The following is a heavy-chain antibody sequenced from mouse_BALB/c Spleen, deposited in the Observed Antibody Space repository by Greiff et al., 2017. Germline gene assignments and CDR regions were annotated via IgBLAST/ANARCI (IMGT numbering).Heavy chain of an antibody. CDR1: GYAFTSYN. CDR3: AREGVLRLQDLDY. J-gene: IGHJ4*01. V-gene: IGHV1S135*01. CDR2: IDPYNGGT. D-gene: IGHD1-2*01. Sequence: EVQLQQSGPELVKPGASVKVSCKASGYAFTSYNMNWVKQSHGKSLEWIGYIDPYNGGTSYNQKFKGKATLTVDKSSSTAYMHLNSLTSEDSAVYYCAREGVLRLQDLDYWGQGTSVTVSS.